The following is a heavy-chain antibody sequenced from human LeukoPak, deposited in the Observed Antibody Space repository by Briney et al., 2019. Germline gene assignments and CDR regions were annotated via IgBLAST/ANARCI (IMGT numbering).Heavy chain of an antibody. CDR3: AKDGQQQLAGRTWFDP. CDR1: GFTFSSYA. Sequence: GGSLRLSCAASGFTFSSYAMSWVRQAPGKGLEWVSAISGSGGSTYYADSVKGRFTISRDNSKNTLYLQMNSLRAEDTAVYYCAKDGQQQLAGRTWFDPWGQGTLVTVSS. V-gene: IGHV3-23*01. J-gene: IGHJ5*02. CDR2: ISGSGGST. D-gene: IGHD6-13*01.